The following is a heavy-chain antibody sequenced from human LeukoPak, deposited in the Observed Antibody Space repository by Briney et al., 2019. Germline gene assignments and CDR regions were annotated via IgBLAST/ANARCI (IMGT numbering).Heavy chain of an antibody. V-gene: IGHV3-30*04. J-gene: IGHJ4*02. CDR1: GFTFSSYA. Sequence: PGGSLRLSCAASGFTFSSYAMHWVRQAPGKGLEWVAVISFDGSNEYYADSVKGRFTISRDNSKNTLYLQVSSLRPEDTAVYYCTVGATGGYRRAQDFDYWGQGTLVTVSS. CDR2: ISFDGSNE. CDR3: TVGATGGYRRAQDFDY. D-gene: IGHD1-26*01.